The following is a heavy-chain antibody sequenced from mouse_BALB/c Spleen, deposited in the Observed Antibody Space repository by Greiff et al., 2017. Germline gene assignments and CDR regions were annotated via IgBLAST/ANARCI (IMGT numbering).Heavy chain of an antibody. J-gene: IGHJ2*01. D-gene: IGHD2-4*01. CDR2: INPSNGGT. CDR1: GYTFTSYY. CDR3: TRSGDYDGFDY. Sequence: VQRVESGAELVKPGASVKLSCKASGYTFTSYYMYWVKQRPGQGLEWIGEINPSNGGTNFNEKFKSKATLTVDKSSSTAYMQLSSLTSEDSAVYYCTRSGDYDGFDYWGQGTTLTVSS. V-gene: IGHV1S81*02.